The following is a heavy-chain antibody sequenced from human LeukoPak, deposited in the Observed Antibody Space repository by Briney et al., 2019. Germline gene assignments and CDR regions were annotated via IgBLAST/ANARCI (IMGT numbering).Heavy chain of an antibody. CDR3: ARDSLPITIFGVVTEYYFDY. J-gene: IGHJ4*02. D-gene: IGHD3-3*01. Sequence: ASVKVSCKASGYTFTGYYMHWVRQAPGQGLEWMGWINPNSGGTNYAQKFQGRVTMTRDTSISTAYMELSRLRSDDTAVYYCARDSLPITIFGVVTEYYFDYWGQGTLVTVSS. CDR1: GYTFTGYY. V-gene: IGHV1-2*02. CDR2: INPNSGGT.